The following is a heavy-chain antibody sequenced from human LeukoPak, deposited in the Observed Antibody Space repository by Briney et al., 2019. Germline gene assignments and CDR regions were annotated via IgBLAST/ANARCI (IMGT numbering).Heavy chain of an antibody. CDR1: GFTFSSYA. CDR3: ARGRAVAGSHYGMDV. J-gene: IGHJ6*04. D-gene: IGHD6-19*01. V-gene: IGHV3-23*01. CDR2: IGSGGST. Sequence: GGSLRLSCAASGFTFSSYAMSWVRQAPGKGLEWVSAIGSGGSTYYADSVKGRFTISRDNAKNSLFLQMNSLRAEDTAVYYCARGRAVAGSHYGMDVWGKGTTVTVSS.